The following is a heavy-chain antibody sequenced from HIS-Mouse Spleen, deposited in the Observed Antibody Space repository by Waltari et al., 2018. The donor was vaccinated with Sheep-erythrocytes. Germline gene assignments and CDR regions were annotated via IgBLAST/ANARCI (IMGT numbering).Heavy chain of an antibody. CDR3: ARVASGATFDY. V-gene: IGHV3-21*01. CDR1: GFTFSSYS. Sequence: EVQLVESGGGLVKPGGSLRLSCAASGFTFSSYSMNWVRQAPGKGLVWVSSISSSSSYLYYADSVKGRFTISRDNAKNSLYLQMNSLRAEDTAVYYCARVASGATFDYWGQGTLVTVSS. CDR2: ISSSSSYL. D-gene: IGHD1-26*01. J-gene: IGHJ4*02.